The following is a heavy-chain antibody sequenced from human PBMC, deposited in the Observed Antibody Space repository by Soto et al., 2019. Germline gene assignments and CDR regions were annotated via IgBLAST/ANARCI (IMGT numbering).Heavy chain of an antibody. D-gene: IGHD4-4*01. CDR2: IIPIFGTA. CDR1: GGTFSSYA. V-gene: IGHV1-69*12. CDR3: ASPPSSNRYYYGMDV. J-gene: IGHJ6*02. Sequence: QVQLVQSGAEVKKPGSSVKVSCKASGGTFSSYAISWVRQAPGHGLEWMGGIIPIFGTANYAQKFLGRVTITADESTSTAYMELSSLRSEDTAVYYCASPPSSNRYYYGMDVWGQGTTVTVSS.